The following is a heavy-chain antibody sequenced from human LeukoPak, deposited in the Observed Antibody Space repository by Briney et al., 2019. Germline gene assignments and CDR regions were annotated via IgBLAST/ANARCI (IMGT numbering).Heavy chain of an antibody. CDR2: IYYSGST. V-gene: IGHV4-59*08. Sequence: SETLSLTCTVSGGSISSYYWSWIRQPPGKGLEWIGYIYYSGSTNYNPSLKSRVTISVDTSKNQFSLKLSSVTAADTAVYYCATNWNYARFDYWGQGTLVTVSS. J-gene: IGHJ4*02. D-gene: IGHD1-7*01. CDR3: ATNWNYARFDY. CDR1: GGSISSYY.